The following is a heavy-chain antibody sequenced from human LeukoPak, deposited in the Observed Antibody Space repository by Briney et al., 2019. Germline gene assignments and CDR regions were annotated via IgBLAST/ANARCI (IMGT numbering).Heavy chain of an antibody. CDR3: ARVQYQLLFEGNWFGP. D-gene: IGHD2-2*01. V-gene: IGHV1-2*02. Sequence: GASVKVSCKASGYTFTGYYIHWVRQAPGQGLEWMGWINPNSGDTHYAQKFQGRVTMTRDTSISTAYMDLNSLISDDTAVYYCARVQYQLLFEGNWFGPWGQGTLVTVSS. CDR2: INPNSGDT. J-gene: IGHJ5*02. CDR1: GYTFTGYY.